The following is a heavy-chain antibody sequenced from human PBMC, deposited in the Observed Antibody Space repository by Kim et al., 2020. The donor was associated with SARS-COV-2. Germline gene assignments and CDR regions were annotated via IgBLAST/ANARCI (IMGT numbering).Heavy chain of an antibody. J-gene: IGHJ4*02. Sequence: GGSLRLSCAASGFTFSSYGMHWVRQAPGKGLEWVAVISYDGSNKYYADSVKGRFTISRDNSKNTLYLQMNSLRAEDTAVYYCAKDIVVVPAWGGGFDYWGQGTLVTASS. CDR1: GFTFSSYG. CDR3: AKDIVVVPAWGGGFDY. D-gene: IGHD2-2*01. V-gene: IGHV3-30*18. CDR2: ISYDGSNK.